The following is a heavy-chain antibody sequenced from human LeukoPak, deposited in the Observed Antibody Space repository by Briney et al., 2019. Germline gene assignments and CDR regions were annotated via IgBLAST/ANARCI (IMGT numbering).Heavy chain of an antibody. CDR3: ARGRGYYDPIDF. Sequence: PGGSLRLSCAASGFIFNSYIMNWVRQAPGKGLEWVSSISGDSDYIYYADSVKGRFTISRDNAKNSLYLQMNSLRAEDTAVYYCARGRGYYDPIDFWGQGTLVTVSS. J-gene: IGHJ4*02. V-gene: IGHV3-21*01. CDR1: GFIFNSYI. CDR2: ISGDSDYI. D-gene: IGHD3-22*01.